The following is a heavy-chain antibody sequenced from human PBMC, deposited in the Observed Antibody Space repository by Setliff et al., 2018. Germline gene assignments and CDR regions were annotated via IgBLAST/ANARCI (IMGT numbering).Heavy chain of an antibody. CDR1: GDSISNDYW. D-gene: IGHD1-26*01. J-gene: IGHJ6*03. V-gene: IGHV4-4*02. CDR2: INQSGST. Sequence: SETLSLTCAVSGDSISNDYWWSWVRQPPERELEWIGEINQSGSTNYNPSLKSRVTISGDTSKNQVSLRLSSVTAADTAVYYCATRKSSGRLYYMDVWGKGTTVTVSS. CDR3: ATRKSSGRLYYMDV.